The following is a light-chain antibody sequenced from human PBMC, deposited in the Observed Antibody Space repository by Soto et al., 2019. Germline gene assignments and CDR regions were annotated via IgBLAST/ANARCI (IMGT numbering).Light chain of an antibody. Sequence: ELGLTQSPFSLSLSPGERATLSCRASQSLTNSFMAWYQQKPGQAPRLLIYDTSSRASGIPDRFSGSGSGTDFTLTISRLETEDFAVFYCQQYGTSEIIFGQGTRLEIK. V-gene: IGKV3-20*01. CDR3: QQYGTSEII. J-gene: IGKJ5*01. CDR2: DTS. CDR1: QSLTNSF.